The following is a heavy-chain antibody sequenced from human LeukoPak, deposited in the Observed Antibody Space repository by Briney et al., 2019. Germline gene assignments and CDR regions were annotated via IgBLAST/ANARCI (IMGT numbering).Heavy chain of an antibody. Sequence: RASVKVSCKASGYTFTRYAMHWVRQAPGQRLEWMGWINAGNGNTKYSQKFQGRVTITGDTSASTAYMELSSLRSEDTAVYYCARVARYSYGSDYWGQGTLVTVSS. CDR3: ARVARYSYGSDY. V-gene: IGHV1-3*01. CDR1: GYTFTRYA. CDR2: INAGNGNT. D-gene: IGHD5-18*01. J-gene: IGHJ4*02.